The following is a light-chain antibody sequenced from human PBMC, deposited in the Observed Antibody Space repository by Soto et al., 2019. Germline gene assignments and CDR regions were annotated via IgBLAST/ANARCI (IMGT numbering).Light chain of an antibody. V-gene: IGKV3-11*01. CDR3: QQRSSCPLT. Sequence: EIVFTQSPSTLSLSPVEIATLPCRASQSISTYLAWYQQKPGQAPRLLIYDASYRATGIPARFSGSGSGTDFTLTISSLEPEEFAVYYCQQRSSCPLTFGGGTKVDIK. J-gene: IGKJ4*01. CDR1: QSISTY. CDR2: DAS.